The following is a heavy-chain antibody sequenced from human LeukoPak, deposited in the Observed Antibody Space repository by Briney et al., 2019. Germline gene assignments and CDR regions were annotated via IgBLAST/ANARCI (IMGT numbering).Heavy chain of an antibody. V-gene: IGHV4-39*01. Sequence: PSETLSLTCTVSGGSISSSNYWWGWIRQPPGKGLEWIGSIYYSGITYYNPSLESRVTISVDTSKNQFSLKLSSVTAADTAVYYCARPLLTGYRRDTFDIWGQGTMVTVSS. J-gene: IGHJ3*02. CDR3: ARPLLTGYRRDTFDI. D-gene: IGHD3-9*01. CDR2: IYYSGIT. CDR1: GGSISSSNYW.